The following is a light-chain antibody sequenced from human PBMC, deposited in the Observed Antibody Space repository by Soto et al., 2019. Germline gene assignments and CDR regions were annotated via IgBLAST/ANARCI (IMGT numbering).Light chain of an antibody. CDR2: GAS. V-gene: IGKV3-20*01. CDR1: QSVSSSY. Sequence: EIVLTQSPGTLSLSPGERATLSCRASQSVSSSYLAWYQQKPGQAPRLLIYGASTRATGIPDRFSGSGSGTDFTLTISRLEPEDFAVYYCQQYGNSPPYT. J-gene: IGKJ2*01. CDR3: QQYGNSPPYT.